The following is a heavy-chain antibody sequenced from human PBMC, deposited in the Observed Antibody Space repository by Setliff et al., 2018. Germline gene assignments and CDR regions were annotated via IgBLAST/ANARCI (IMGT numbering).Heavy chain of an antibody. V-gene: IGHV3-11*01. CDR3: AKVGIFGGGYFDF. CDR2: ISSSGSII. CDR1: GFTFSDYY. J-gene: IGHJ4*02. Sequence: PGGSLRLSCEASGFTFSDYYMSWIRQAPGKGLEWVSYISSSGSIIYYADSVKGRFTISRDNAKNSLYLQMNSLRGEDTAVYYCAKVGIFGGGYFDFWGQGTLVTVSS. D-gene: IGHD3-3*01.